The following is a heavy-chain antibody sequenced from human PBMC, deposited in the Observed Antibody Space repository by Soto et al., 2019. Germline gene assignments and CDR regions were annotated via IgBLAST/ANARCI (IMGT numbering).Heavy chain of an antibody. CDR2: ISGSGGST. Sequence: DVQLLESGGGLVQPGGSLRLSCAASGFSFSSYAMSWVRQAPGKGLEGVSYISGSGGSTHYADSVKGRFTISRDNSKNTLYLQMNSLRDEDTAVYYCAKDRARIAAAGFFDYWGQGTLVTVSS. D-gene: IGHD6-13*01. CDR3: AKDRARIAAAGFFDY. CDR1: GFSFSSYA. J-gene: IGHJ4*02. V-gene: IGHV3-23*01.